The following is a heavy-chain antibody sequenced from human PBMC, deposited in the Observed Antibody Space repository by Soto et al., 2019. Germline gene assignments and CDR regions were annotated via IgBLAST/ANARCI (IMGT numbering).Heavy chain of an antibody. CDR3: ARDAWTVVRGILISGGMDV. D-gene: IGHD3-10*01. J-gene: IGHJ6*02. CDR1: GYTFTGYY. CDR2: INPNSGGT. V-gene: IGHV1-2*04. Sequence: DSVKVSCKASGYTFTGYYMHWVRQAPGQGLEWMGWINPNSGGTNYAQKFQGWVTMTRDTSISTAYMELSRLRSDDTAVYSCARDAWTVVRGILISGGMDVWGQGTTVTVSS.